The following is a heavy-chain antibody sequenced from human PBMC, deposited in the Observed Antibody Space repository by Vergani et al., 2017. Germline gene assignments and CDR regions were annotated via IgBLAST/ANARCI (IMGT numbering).Heavy chain of an antibody. J-gene: IGHJ6*03. Sequence: QVQLQQWGAGLLKPSETLSLTCAVYGGSFSGYYWSWIRQPPGKGLEWIGEINHSGSTNYKPSLKSRVTISVDTSKNQCSLKLSSVTAADTAVYYCARYGAYYYYYYVDVWGKGTTVTVSS. V-gene: IGHV4-34*01. CDR3: ARYGAYYYYYYVDV. D-gene: IGHD3-10*01. CDR2: INHSGST. CDR1: GGSFSGYY.